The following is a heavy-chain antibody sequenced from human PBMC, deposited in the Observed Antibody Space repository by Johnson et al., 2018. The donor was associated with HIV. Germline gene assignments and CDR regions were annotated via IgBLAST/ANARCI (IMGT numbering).Heavy chain of an antibody. CDR3: ARGFSSGYNDAFDI. CDR1: GFTFSSYV. D-gene: IGHD3-22*01. J-gene: IGHJ3*02. Sequence: QVQLVESGGGVVQPGRSLRLSCAASGFTFSSYVMHWVRQASGKGLEWVSVIYSGGSTYYADSVTASFTISRDNSKNTLYLQMNSLRVEDTALYYCARGFSSGYNDAFDIWGQATMVTVS. V-gene: IGHV3-NL1*01. CDR2: IYSGGST.